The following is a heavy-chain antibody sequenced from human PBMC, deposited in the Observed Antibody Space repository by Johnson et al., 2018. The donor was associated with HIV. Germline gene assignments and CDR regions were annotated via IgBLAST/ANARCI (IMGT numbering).Heavy chain of an antibody. CDR1: GFTFSSYD. CDR3: ARGMVDEVAFDI. V-gene: IGHV3-13*01. D-gene: IGHD2-8*01. Sequence: VQLVESGGGLVQPGGSLRLSCAASGFTFSSYDMHWVRQATGKGLEWVSAIGTAGDTYYPGSVKGRFTISRENAKNSLYLQMNSLRAGDTAVYNCARGMVDEVAFDIWGQGTMVTVSS. CDR2: IGTAGDT. J-gene: IGHJ3*02.